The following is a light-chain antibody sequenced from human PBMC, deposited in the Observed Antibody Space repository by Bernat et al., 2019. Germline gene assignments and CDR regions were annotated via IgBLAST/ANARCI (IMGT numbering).Light chain of an antibody. J-gene: IGKJ5*01. Sequence: DIQMTQSPSSLSASVGDRVTITCQASQDISNYLNWYQQRPGKAPTLLIYDASNLKTGVPSRFSGSGSGTDVSFTISSLQPEDIATYFCQQYDDLPITFGQGTRLEIK. CDR3: QQYDDLPIT. V-gene: IGKV1-33*01. CDR1: QDISNY. CDR2: DAS.